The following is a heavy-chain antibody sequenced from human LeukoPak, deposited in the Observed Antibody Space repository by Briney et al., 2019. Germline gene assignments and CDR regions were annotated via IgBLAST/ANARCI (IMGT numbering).Heavy chain of an antibody. V-gene: IGHV4-39*02. CDR3: ARLFTRAWEYRYGMDV. Sequence: SETLSLTCTVSGGSIRTDGSYWAWIRQPPGKGLEWIGSIYIDGITHYNSSLQSRVTLSIDTSKNHFSLGLTSVTAADTAVFYCARLFTRAWEYRYGMDVWGQGTAVTVPS. CDR2: IYIDGIT. J-gene: IGHJ6*02. D-gene: IGHD1-26*01. CDR1: GGSIRTDGSY.